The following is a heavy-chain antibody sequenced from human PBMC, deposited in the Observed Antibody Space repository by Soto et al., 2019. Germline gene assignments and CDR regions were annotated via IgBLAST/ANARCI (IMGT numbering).Heavy chain of an antibody. CDR3: TRHGVGFVEVPDSYVMDV. J-gene: IGHJ6*02. Sequence: PGESLKISRKGAGFSFTSYWISWVRQTPGKGLEWMGRIDPSYSYTDYSPSFEGHVTISADKSITTAFMQWNSLKASDTAMYFCTRHGVGFVEVPDSYVMDVWGQGTTVTVSS. CDR2: IDPSYSYT. V-gene: IGHV5-10-1*01. D-gene: IGHD2-15*01. CDR1: GFSFTSYW.